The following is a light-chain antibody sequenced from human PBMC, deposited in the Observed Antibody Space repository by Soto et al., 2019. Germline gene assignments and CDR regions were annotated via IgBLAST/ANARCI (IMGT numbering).Light chain of an antibody. V-gene: IGLV1-40*01. CDR3: QSYDSSLSGV. J-gene: IGLJ1*01. CDR2: GNS. Sequence: QSVLTQSPSVSGAPGQRVTISCTGSSSNIGAGYDVHWYQQLPGTAPKLLIYGNSNRPSGVPDRFSGSKSGTSAFLAITGLQAEDEADYYCQSYDSSLSGVFGTGTKLTVL. CDR1: SSNIGAGYD.